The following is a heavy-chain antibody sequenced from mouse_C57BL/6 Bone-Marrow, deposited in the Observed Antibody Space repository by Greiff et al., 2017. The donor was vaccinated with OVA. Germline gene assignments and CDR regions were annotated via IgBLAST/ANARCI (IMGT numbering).Heavy chain of an antibody. D-gene: IGHD2-1*01. CDR2: ISDGGSYT. V-gene: IGHV5-4*01. CDR3: ARDGVYGNYLYYFYY. J-gene: IGHJ2*01. Sequence: EVKLQESGGGLVKPGGSLKLSCAASGFTFSSYAMSWVRQTPEKRLEWVATISDGGSYTYYPDNVKGRFTISSDNAKNNLYLQMSHLKSEDTAMYYCARDGVYGNYLYYFYYWGQGTTLTVSS. CDR1: GFTFSSYA.